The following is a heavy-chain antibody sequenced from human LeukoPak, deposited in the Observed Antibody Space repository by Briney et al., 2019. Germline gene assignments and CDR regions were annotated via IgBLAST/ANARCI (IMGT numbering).Heavy chain of an antibody. J-gene: IGHJ4*02. CDR2: MNPSGGGA. V-gene: IGHV1-2*02. CDR1: GYPFTDYY. Sequence: ASVKVSCKASGYPFTDYYIHWVRQAPGQGLEWMGWMNPSGGGAKYAQKFQGRVTMTRDTSISTAYLEVSGLRSDDMAVYYCARGHGSGSYYTRDDYWGQGTLVTVSS. CDR3: ARGHGSGSYYTRDDY. D-gene: IGHD3-10*01.